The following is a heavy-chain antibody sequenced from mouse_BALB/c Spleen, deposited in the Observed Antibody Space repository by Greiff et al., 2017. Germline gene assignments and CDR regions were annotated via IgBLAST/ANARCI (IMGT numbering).Heavy chain of an antibody. CDR3: TRDQGGNYYFDY. CDR2: ISSGGSYT. D-gene: IGHD2-1*01. J-gene: IGHJ2*01. V-gene: IGHV5-6-4*01. CDR1: GFTFSSYT. Sequence: VQLKESGGGLVKPGGSLKLSCAASGFTFSSYTMSWVRQTPEKRLEWVATISSGGSYTYYPDSVKGRFTISRDNAKNTLYLQMSSLKSEDTAMYYCTRDQGGNYYFDYWGQGTTLTVSS.